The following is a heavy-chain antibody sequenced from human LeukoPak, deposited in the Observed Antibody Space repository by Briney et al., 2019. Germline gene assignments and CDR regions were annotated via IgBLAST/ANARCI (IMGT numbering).Heavy chain of an antibody. CDR3: TTVTIVVVTTFPDY. CDR1: GFTFSDSW. D-gene: IGHD2-21*02. V-gene: IGHV3-15*01. Sequence: GGPLRLSCAASGFTFSDSWMSWVRQAPGKGLHWVGRIKSKTDGGTTDYAAPVKGRFTISRDDSKNTLYLQMNSLKTEDTAVYYCTTVTIVVVTTFPDYWGQGTLVTVSS. J-gene: IGHJ4*02. CDR2: IKSKTDGGTT.